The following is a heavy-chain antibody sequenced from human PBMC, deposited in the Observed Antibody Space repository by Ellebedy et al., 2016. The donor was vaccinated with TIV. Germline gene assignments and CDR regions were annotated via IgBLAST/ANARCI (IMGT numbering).Heavy chain of an antibody. J-gene: IGHJ4*02. CDR3: ARRKSGYGPPFDY. V-gene: IGHV5-51*01. CDR2: IFPANSDI. Sequence: KVSXXASGYNFNSNWIGWVRQMPGKGLEYMGIIFPANSDIRYSPSFQGQVTISVDKSTSTAYLQWSSLKASDTAMYYCARRKSGYGPPFDYWGQGTLVTVSS. D-gene: IGHD5-12*01. CDR1: GYNFNSNW.